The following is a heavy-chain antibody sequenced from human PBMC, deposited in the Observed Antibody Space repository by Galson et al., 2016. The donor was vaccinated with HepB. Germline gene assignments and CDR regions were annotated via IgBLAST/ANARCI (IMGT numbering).Heavy chain of an antibody. CDR3: ARTRGYCNDNRCSRQNYYYYGIDV. J-gene: IGHJ6*02. V-gene: IGHV4-34*01. Sequence: SETLSLTCGVYGESFSGYYWSWIRQPPGKRLEWIGEINHSGSTNYNPSLKSRVTISVDTSKNQFSLKLSSVTAADTALYYCARTRGYCNDNRCSRQNYYYYGIDVWGQGTRVPVSS. CDR2: INHSGST. D-gene: IGHD2/OR15-2a*01. CDR1: GESFSGYY.